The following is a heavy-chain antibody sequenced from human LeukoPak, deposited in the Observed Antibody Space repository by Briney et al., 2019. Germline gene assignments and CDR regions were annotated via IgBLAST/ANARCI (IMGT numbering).Heavy chain of an antibody. D-gene: IGHD6-13*01. J-gene: IGHJ6*03. Sequence: PSETLSLTCSVSGDSITYFYWSWIRQAAGKGLEWIGRISSSGSTDYNASLKSRVTISGDTSKNQFSLKLRSVTAADTAVYYCARDRVGQQLVGRKNNYYYMDVWGKGTTVTISS. CDR1: GDSITYFY. V-gene: IGHV4-4*07. CDR2: ISSSGST. CDR3: ARDRVGQQLVGRKNNYYYMDV.